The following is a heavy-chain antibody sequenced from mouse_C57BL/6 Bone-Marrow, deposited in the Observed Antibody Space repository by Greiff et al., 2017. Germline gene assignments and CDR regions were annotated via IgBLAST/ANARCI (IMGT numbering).Heavy chain of an antibody. CDR3: ARYYGSSLFDY. Sequence: EVKLMESGPVLVKPGASVKMSCKASGYTFTDYYMNWVKQSHGKSLEWIGVINPYNGGTSYNQKFKGKATLTVDKSSNTAYMELNSLTSEDSAVYYCARYYGSSLFDYWGQGTTLTVSS. CDR2: INPYNGGT. D-gene: IGHD1-1*01. J-gene: IGHJ2*01. V-gene: IGHV1-19*01. CDR1: GYTFTDYY.